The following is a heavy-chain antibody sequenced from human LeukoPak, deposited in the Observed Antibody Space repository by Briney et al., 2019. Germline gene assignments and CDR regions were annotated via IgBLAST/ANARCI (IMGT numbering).Heavy chain of an antibody. CDR1: GGSISSGDYS. D-gene: IGHD4-17*01. J-gene: IGHJ4*02. V-gene: IGHV4-30-2*01. CDR3: ARGLPLDTSTVTNRKKFNERYFFGY. CDR2: IYHSGST. Sequence: SQTLSLTCAVSGGSISSGDYSWSWIRQPPGKGLEWIGYIYHSGSTYYNPSLKSRVTISVDRSKNQFSLKLSSVTAADTAVYYCARGLPLDTSTVTNRKKFNERYFFGYWGQGTLVTISS.